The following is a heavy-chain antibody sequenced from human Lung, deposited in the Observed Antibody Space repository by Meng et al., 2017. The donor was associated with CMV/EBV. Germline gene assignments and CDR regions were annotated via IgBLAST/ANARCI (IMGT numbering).Heavy chain of an antibody. J-gene: IGHJ4*02. D-gene: IGHD6-19*01. CDR1: GGSISSSNW. V-gene: IGHV4-4*02. CDR3: ASFPPPGKQWLVTDY. CDR2: IYHSGST. Sequence: VQRQELGPGLVKPSGTLSLTCAASGGSISSSNWWSWVRQPPGKGLEWIGEIYHSGSTNYNPSLKSRVTISVDKSKNQFSLKLSSVTAADTAVYYCASFPPPGKQWLVTDYWGQGTLVTVSS.